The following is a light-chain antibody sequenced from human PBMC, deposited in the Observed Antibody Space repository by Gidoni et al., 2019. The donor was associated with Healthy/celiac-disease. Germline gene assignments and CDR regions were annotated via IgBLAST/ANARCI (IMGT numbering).Light chain of an antibody. CDR2: GAS. CDR3: QQYGSSPWT. J-gene: IGKJ1*01. V-gene: IGKV3-20*01. CDR1: QSVSSIY. Sequence: EIVLTQSPVPLSLSPGARATLSCRASQSVSSIYLAWYQQKPGQAPRLLIYGASSRATGIPERFSGSGSGTDFTLTISRLEPEDCAVYYCQQYGSSPWTFXQXTKVEIK.